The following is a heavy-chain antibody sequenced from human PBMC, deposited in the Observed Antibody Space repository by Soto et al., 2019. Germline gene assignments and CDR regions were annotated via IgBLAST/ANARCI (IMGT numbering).Heavy chain of an antibody. Sequence: NQRASVKVSCKASGYTFTSYGISWVRQAPGQGLEWMGWISAYNGNTNYAQKLQGRATMTTDTSTSTAYMELRSLRSDDTAVYYCARDGPMDRAFDIWGQGTMVTVSS. J-gene: IGHJ3*02. CDR3: ARDGPMDRAFDI. D-gene: IGHD3-10*01. CDR1: GYTFTSYG. V-gene: IGHV1-18*01. CDR2: ISAYNGNT.